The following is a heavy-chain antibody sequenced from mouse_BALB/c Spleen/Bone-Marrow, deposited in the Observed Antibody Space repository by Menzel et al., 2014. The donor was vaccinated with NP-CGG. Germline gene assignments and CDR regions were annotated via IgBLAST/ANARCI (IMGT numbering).Heavy chain of an antibody. CDR2: IWAGGST. D-gene: IGHD1-2*01. CDR1: GFSLTRYG. Sequence: VHLVESGPGLVAPSQSLSITCTVSGFSLTRYGVHWVRQSPGKGLEWLGAIWAGGSTNYNSALMSRLSITKDNSKNQVFLEMDSLQTDDTAMYYCARVFTTATWGFAYWGQGTLVTVSA. J-gene: IGHJ3*01. CDR3: ARVFTTATWGFAY. V-gene: IGHV2-9*02.